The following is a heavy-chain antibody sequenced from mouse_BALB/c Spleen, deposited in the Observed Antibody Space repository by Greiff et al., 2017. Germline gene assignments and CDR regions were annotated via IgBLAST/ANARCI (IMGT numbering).Heavy chain of an antibody. J-gene: IGHJ3*01. V-gene: IGHV2-6-2*01. Sequence: VQLQESGPDLVAPSQSLSITCTVSGFSLTSYGVHWVRQPPGKGLEWLVVIWSDGSTTYNSALKSRLSISKDNSKSQVFLKMNSLQTDDTAMYYCARHAGDGYYGFAYWGQGTLVTVSA. CDR1: GFSLTSYG. D-gene: IGHD2-3*01. CDR2: IWSDGST. CDR3: ARHAGDGYYGFAY.